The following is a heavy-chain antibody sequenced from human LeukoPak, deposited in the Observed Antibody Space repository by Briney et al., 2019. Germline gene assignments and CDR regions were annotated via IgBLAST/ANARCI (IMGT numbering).Heavy chain of an antibody. CDR1: GYTSTNYA. D-gene: IGHD2-2*01. CDR3: ARGSVVVPVASQDNWFDP. V-gene: IGHV1-18*04. Sequence: GASVKVSCKASGYTSTNYAISWVRQAPGQGLEWMGWISAYNGNTNYAQKRQGRVTMTTDTSTSTAYMELRSLRSDDTAVYYCARGSVVVPVASQDNWFDPWGQGTLVTVSS. J-gene: IGHJ5*02. CDR2: ISAYNGNT.